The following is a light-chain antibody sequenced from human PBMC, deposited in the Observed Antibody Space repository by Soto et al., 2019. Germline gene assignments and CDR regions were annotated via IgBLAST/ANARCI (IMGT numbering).Light chain of an antibody. CDR1: QSVGSN. J-gene: IGKJ1*01. CDR2: DAS. V-gene: IGKV3-15*01. Sequence: EIVLTQSPATLSVSPGERATLSCRASQSVGSNLAWYQQKPGQAPRLLIYDASTRATGIPARFSGSGSGTEFPLTSSRVQSEDFVVYYCQRCNNWPPTFGQGTKLEIK. CDR3: QRCNNWPPT.